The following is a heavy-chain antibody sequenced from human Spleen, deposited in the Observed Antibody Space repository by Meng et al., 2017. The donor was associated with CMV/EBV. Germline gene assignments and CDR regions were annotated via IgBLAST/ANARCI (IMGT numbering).Heavy chain of an antibody. CDR1: GFTFNTLA. CDR3: ARVPWQSQHPYYFDY. V-gene: IGHV3-9*01. D-gene: IGHD6-19*01. Sequence: SLKISCAASGFTFNTLAMHWVRQAPGKGLEWVSGISWNSGAIDYADSVKGRFTITRDNAKNSLYLQMNSLRAEDTAVYYCARVPWQSQHPYYFDYWGQGTLVTVSS. J-gene: IGHJ4*02. CDR2: ISWNSGAI.